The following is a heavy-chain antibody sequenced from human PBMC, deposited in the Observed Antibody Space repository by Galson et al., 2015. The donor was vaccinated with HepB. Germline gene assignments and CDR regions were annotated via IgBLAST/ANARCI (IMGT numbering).Heavy chain of an antibody. Sequence: SLRLSCAASGFTFSSYAMHWVRQAPGKGLEWVAVISYDGSNKYYADSVKGRFTISRDNSKNTLYLRMNSLRAEDTAVYYCARDIWGSGSYYFAHWGQGTLVTVSS. J-gene: IGHJ4*02. CDR3: ARDIWGSGSYYFAH. D-gene: IGHD3-10*01. V-gene: IGHV3-30-3*01. CDR2: ISYDGSNK. CDR1: GFTFSSYA.